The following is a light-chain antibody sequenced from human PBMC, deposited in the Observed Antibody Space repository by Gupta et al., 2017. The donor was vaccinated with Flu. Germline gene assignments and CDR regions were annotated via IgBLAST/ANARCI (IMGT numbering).Light chain of an antibody. J-gene: IGLJ1*01. CDR1: SSDIGAGHD. Sequence: ISFTGGSSDIGAGHDLHWYQQLPGTAPKLLIYGNGNRPSGVPDLFSVSKSGTSASLAITGLQAEDEADYYCQSYYIGLSGPYVFGTGTKVTVL. CDR2: GNG. CDR3: QSYYIGLSGPYV. V-gene: IGLV1-40*01.